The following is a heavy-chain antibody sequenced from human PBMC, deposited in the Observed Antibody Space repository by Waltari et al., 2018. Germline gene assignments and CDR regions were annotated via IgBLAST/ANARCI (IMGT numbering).Heavy chain of an antibody. Sequence: QVQLVQSGAEVKKPGSSVKVSCKASGGTFSSYAISWVRQAPGQGLEWMGGIIPIFGTANYAQKFQGRVTITTDESTSTAYMELSSLRSEDTAVYYCARRVYDFWSGYYTGGNWFDPWGQGTLVTVSS. CDR1: GGTFSSYA. CDR3: ARRVYDFWSGYYTGGNWFDP. J-gene: IGHJ5*02. D-gene: IGHD3-3*01. V-gene: IGHV1-69*05. CDR2: IIPIFGTA.